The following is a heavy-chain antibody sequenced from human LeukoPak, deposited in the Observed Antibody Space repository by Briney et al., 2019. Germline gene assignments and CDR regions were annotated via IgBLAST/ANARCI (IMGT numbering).Heavy chain of an antibody. V-gene: IGHV1-2*02. D-gene: IGHD2-2*01. J-gene: IGHJ6*02. CDR1: GYTFTGYY. CDR3: ARDHCVSSGCYEEYYYGMDV. Sequence: GASVKVSCKASGYTFTGYYIQWVRQAPGQGLEWMGWINPNSGGTNYAQKFQGRVTMTRDTSISTAYMELSRLRSDDTAVYFCARDHCVSSGCYEEYYYGMDVWGRGTTVTVSS. CDR2: INPNSGGT.